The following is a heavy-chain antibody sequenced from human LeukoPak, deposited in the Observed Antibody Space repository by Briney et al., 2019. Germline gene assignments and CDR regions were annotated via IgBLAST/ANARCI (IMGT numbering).Heavy chain of an antibody. V-gene: IGHV4-39*01. J-gene: IGHJ4*02. D-gene: IGHD6-13*01. CDR3: ARHKTAAGPFDC. CDR2: IYYSGST. Sequence: SETLSLTCTVSGGSISSSSYYWGWIRQPPGKGLEWIGSIYYSGSTYYNPSLKSRVTISVDTSKNQFSLKLSSVTAADTAVYYFARHKTAAGPFDCWGQGTLVTVSS. CDR1: GGSISSSSYY.